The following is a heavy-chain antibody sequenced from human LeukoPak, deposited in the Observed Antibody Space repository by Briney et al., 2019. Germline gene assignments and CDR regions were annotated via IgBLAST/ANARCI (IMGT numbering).Heavy chain of an antibody. V-gene: IGHV3-7*01. CDR3: ARDYRARLDY. J-gene: IGHJ4*02. CDR1: EFTFGNFW. Sequence: GGSLRLSCAASEFTFGNFWMTWVRQAPGKGLEWVANIKEDGSDKYYVDSVKGRFTISRDHARTSLYLQMNSLRAEDTAVYYCARDYRARLDYWGQGTLVTVSS. CDR2: IKEDGSDK.